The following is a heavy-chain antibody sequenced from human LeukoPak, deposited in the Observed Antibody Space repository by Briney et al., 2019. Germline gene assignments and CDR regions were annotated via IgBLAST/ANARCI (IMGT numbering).Heavy chain of an antibody. CDR1: GGSIGSGYY. Sequence: SETLSLTCTVSGGSIGSGYYWAWIRQPPGKGLEWIGSIHYGGTTHYNPSLKSRVTISVDTSKNQFSLKLSSVTAADTAVYYCARGLLSEYYDFWSGYYSRIPYYFDYWGQGTLVTVSS. D-gene: IGHD3-3*01. CDR2: IHYGGTT. CDR3: ARGLLSEYYDFWSGYYSRIPYYFDY. V-gene: IGHV4-39*07. J-gene: IGHJ4*02.